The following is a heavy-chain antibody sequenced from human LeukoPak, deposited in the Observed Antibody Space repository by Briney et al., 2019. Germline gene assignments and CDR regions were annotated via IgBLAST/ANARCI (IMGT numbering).Heavy chain of an antibody. Sequence: SETLSLTCTVSGGSISSYYWSWIRQPPGKGLEWIGYIYYSGSTNYNPSLKSRVTISVDTSKNQFSLKLSSVTAADTAVYYCARRLWFGEPSSDAFDIWGQGTMATVSS. D-gene: IGHD3-10*01. CDR1: GGSISSYY. J-gene: IGHJ3*02. CDR2: IYYSGST. CDR3: ARRLWFGEPSSDAFDI. V-gene: IGHV4-59*08.